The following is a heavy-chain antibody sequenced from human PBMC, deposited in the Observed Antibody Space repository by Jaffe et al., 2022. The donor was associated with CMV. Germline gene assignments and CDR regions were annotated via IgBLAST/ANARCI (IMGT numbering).Heavy chain of an antibody. J-gene: IGHJ4*02. D-gene: IGHD3-22*01. CDR1: GGSFSGYY. CDR3: ARRRITMIAIYDY. Sequence: QVQLQQWGAGLLKPSETLSLTCAVYGGSFSGYYWSWIRQPPGKGLEWIGEINHSGSTNYNPSLKSRVTISVDTSKNQFSLKLSSVTAADTAVYYCARRRITMIAIYDYWGQGTLVTVSS. V-gene: IGHV4-34*01. CDR2: INHSGST.